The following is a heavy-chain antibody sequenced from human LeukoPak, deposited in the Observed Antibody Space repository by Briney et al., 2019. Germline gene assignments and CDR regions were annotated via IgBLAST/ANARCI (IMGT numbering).Heavy chain of an antibody. CDR3: ARDLGLSRNY. D-gene: IGHD2-15*01. CDR1: GFTFSSDE. Sequence: PGGSLRLSCAASGFTFSSDEMNWVRQAPGKGLAWISYISTSGSTIYYADSVKGRFTISGDNAKKSLYLQMNSLRVEDTAVYYCARDLGLSRNYWGQGTLVTVSS. CDR2: ISTSGSTI. J-gene: IGHJ4*02. V-gene: IGHV3-48*03.